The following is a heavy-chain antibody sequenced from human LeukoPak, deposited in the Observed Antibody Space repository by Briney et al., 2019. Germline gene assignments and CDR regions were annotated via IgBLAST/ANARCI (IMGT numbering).Heavy chain of an antibody. D-gene: IGHD2-2*01. J-gene: IGHJ4*02. V-gene: IGHV4-39*02. CDR1: GGSIRSSSYY. CDR3: ARDSGSYCTTTTCYGGYYFDY. Sequence: SETLSLTCTVSGGSIRSSSYYWGWIRQPPGKGLEWIGSISYSGSTYYNPSLKSRVTMSVDTSKNQFSLKLSSVTAADTAVYYCARDSGSYCTTTTCYGGYYFDYWGQGTLVTVSS. CDR2: ISYSGST.